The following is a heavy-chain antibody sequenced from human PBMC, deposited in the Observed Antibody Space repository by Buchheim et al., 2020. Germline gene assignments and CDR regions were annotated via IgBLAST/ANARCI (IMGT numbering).Heavy chain of an antibody. V-gene: IGHV3-30*18. D-gene: IGHD6-6*01. CDR2: ISYDGSNK. J-gene: IGHJ5*02. Sequence: QVQLVESGGGVVQPGRSLRLSCAASGFTFSSYGMHWVRQAPGKGLEWVAVISYDGSNKYYADSVKGRFTISRDNSKNTLYLQMNSLRAEDTAVYYCAKDREAARPVPNWFDPWGQGTL. CDR1: GFTFSSYG. CDR3: AKDREAARPVPNWFDP.